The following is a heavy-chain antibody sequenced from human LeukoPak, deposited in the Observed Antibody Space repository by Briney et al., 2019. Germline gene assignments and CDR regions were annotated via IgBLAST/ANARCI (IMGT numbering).Heavy chain of an antibody. CDR1: GGSISSGGYS. J-gene: IGHJ6*03. CDR2: INQDGSEK. V-gene: IGHV3-7*01. Sequence: LSLTCAVSGGSISSGGYSWSWIRQPPGKGLEWVANINQDGSEKYYVDSVKGRFTISRDNAKNSLYLQMNSLRAEDTAVYYCARDQGFSYYYYYMDVWGKGTTVTVSS. D-gene: IGHD3-3*01. CDR3: ARDQGFSYYYYYMDV.